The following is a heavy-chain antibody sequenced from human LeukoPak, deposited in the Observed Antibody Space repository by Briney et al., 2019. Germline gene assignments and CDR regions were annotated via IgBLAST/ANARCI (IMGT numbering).Heavy chain of an antibody. CDR1: GGSISSYY. D-gene: IGHD4-17*01. V-gene: IGHV4-4*07. J-gene: IGHJ4*02. CDR2: IYTSGST. CDR3: ARETRYGDFNY. Sequence: SETLSLTCTVSGGSISSYYGRWIRHPAGKGLEWIGRIYTSGSTNHNPPLKSRVTMSVDTSKNQFSLKLSSVTAADTAVYYCARETRYGDFNYWGQGTLVTVSS.